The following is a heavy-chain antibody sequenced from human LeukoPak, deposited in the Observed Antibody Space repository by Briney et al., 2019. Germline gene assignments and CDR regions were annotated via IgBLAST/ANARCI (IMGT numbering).Heavy chain of an antibody. J-gene: IGHJ4*02. D-gene: IGHD3-9*01. V-gene: IGHV4-59*01. Sequence: SETLSLTCTVSGGSISGYFWSWIRQPPGKGLEWIGYIYYSGSTNYNPSLKSRVTISVDTSKNQFSLKLSSVTAADTAVYYCARAARLGPFDYWGQGTLVTVSS. CDR2: IYYSGST. CDR1: GGSISGYF. CDR3: ARAARLGPFDY.